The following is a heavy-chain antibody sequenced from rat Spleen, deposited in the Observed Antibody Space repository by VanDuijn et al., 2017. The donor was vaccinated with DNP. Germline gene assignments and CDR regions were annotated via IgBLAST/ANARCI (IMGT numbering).Heavy chain of an antibody. J-gene: IGHJ4*01. Sequence: QVQLKESGPGLVQPSRTLSLTCTVSGFSLTSYGVTWVRQPPGKGLEWIATIWSDGTTDYNSALKSRLGITRETSKSQVVLKMNSLQTEDTAIYFCARLRDSGPHYYAMDAWGQGTSVTVSS. CDR3: ARLRDSGPHYYAMDA. D-gene: IGHD1-11*01. V-gene: IGHV2-15*01. CDR2: IWSDGTT. CDR1: GFSLTSYG.